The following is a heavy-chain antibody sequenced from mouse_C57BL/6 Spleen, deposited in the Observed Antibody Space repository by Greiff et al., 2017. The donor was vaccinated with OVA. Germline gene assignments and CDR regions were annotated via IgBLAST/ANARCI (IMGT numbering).Heavy chain of an antibody. CDR1: GYAFSSSW. CDR2: IYPGDGDT. CDR3: ARGGYGNSLAY. J-gene: IGHJ3*01. V-gene: IGHV1-82*01. D-gene: IGHD2-10*02. Sequence: QLQQSGPELVKPGASVKISCKASGYAFSSSWMNWVKQRPGKGLEWIGRIYPGDGDTNYNGKFKGKATLTADKSSSTAYMQLSSLTSEDSAVYFCARGGYGNSLAYWGQGTLVTVSA.